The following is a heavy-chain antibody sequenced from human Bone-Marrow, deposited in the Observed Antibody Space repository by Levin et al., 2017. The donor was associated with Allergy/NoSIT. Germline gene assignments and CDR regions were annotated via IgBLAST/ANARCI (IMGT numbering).Heavy chain of an antibody. CDR3: AREGEDDTFDI. CDR1: GFTFSSYW. J-gene: IGHJ3*02. D-gene: IGHD1-26*01. CDR2: INRDGSST. Sequence: GESLKISCAASGFTFSSYWMNWVRQAPGMGLVWVSRINRDGSSTIYADSVKGRFTISRDNAKNTLSLQMKSLRAEDTAVYYCAREGEDDTFDIWGQGTMVTVSS. V-gene: IGHV3-74*01.